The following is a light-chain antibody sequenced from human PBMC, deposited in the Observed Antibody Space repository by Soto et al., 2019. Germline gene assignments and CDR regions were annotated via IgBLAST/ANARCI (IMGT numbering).Light chain of an antibody. J-gene: IGLJ1*01. CDR1: SSDVGAYIF. CDR3: SSFTTNSSYV. V-gene: IGLV2-14*01. CDR2: AVS. Sequence: QSALTQPASVSGSPGQSITISCTGTSSDVGAYIFVSWYQQHPGKAPKLMIYAVSSRPSGVSYRFSGSKSDNTASLTISGLQAEDEADYYCSSFTTNSSYVFGTGTKLTVL.